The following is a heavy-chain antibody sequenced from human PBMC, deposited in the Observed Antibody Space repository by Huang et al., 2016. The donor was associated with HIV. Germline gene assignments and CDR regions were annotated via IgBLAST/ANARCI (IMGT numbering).Heavy chain of an antibody. J-gene: IGHJ6*02. CDR2: IIPIFGTA. D-gene: IGHD6-6*01. CDR1: GATFSTYA. CDR3: ARGRTRSSLYDSYYGLDV. V-gene: IGHV1-69*01. Sequence: QVQLVQSGAEVKKPGSSVKVSCKASGATFSTYAISWVRQAPVQGLEWMGVIIPIFGTANYAQKFQGTVTITADEFTSTAYMELSSLRSEDTALYYCARGRTRSSLYDSYYGLDVWGQGTTVTVSS.